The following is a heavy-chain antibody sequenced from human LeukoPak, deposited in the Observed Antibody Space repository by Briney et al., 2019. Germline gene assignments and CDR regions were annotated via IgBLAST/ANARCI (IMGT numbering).Heavy chain of an antibody. CDR3: ARDSGYSSSWYLSFDY. Sequence: GGSLRLSCAASGFTVSSNYMSWVRQAPGKGLEWVSVIYSGGSTYYADSVKGRFTISRVNSKNTLYLQMNSLRAEDTAVYYCARDSGYSSSWYLSFDYWGQGTLVTVSS. CDR2: IYSGGST. V-gene: IGHV3-66*01. CDR1: GFTVSSNY. J-gene: IGHJ4*02. D-gene: IGHD6-13*01.